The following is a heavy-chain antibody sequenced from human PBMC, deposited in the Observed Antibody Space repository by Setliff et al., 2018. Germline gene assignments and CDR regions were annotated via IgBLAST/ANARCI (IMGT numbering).Heavy chain of an antibody. V-gene: IGHV3-21*04. CDR2: ISGSSSNFI. D-gene: IGHD6-19*01. J-gene: IGHJ4*02. Sequence: GGSLRLSCAASGFTFSASTMNWVRQAPGKGLEWVSSISGSSSNFIYYADSVKGRFTISRDNAKNSLHLQMNSLKAEDTAFYYCTRDSVYSSGWYASGHWGQGTLVTVSS. CDR1: GFTFSAST. CDR3: TRDSVYSSGWYASGH.